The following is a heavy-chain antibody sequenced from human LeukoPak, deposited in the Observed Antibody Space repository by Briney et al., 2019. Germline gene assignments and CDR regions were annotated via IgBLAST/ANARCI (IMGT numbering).Heavy chain of an antibody. Sequence: GGSLRLSCAASGFTFSSYAMHWVRQAPGKGLEWVAVISYDGSNKYYADSVKGRFTISRDNSKNTLYLQMNSLRAEDTAVYYCARGGYDILTGYYTDFDYWGQGTLVTVSS. CDR1: GFTFSSYA. CDR3: ARGGYDILTGYYTDFDY. J-gene: IGHJ4*02. V-gene: IGHV3-30-3*01. CDR2: ISYDGSNK. D-gene: IGHD3-9*01.